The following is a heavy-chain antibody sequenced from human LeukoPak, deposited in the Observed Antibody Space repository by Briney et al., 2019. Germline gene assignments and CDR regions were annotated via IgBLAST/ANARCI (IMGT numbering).Heavy chain of an antibody. CDR2: IYYSGST. CDR1: GGSISSYY. CDR3: GTTTSTPPLKSRVPMSVDRPKTRFPWRLSFVPGADRAVFYCARVFGGWGFSFFVFDI. J-gene: IGHJ3*02. V-gene: IGHV4-59*01. Sequence: SETLSLTCTVSGGSISSYYWSWIRQPPGKGLEWIGYIYYSGSTNYNPSLKSRVTISVDTSKNQFSLKLSSVTAADTAVYYCGTTTSTPPLKSRVPMSVDRPKTRFPWRLSFVPGADRAVFYCARVFGGWGFSFFVFDIWGQGKMVTFSS. D-gene: IGHD1-14*01.